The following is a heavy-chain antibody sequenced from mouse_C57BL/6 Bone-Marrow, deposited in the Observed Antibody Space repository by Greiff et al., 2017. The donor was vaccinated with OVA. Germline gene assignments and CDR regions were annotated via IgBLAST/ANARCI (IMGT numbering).Heavy chain of an antibody. CDR2: IYPRSGNT. D-gene: IGHD1-1*01. Sequence: QVQLQQSGAELARPGASVKLSCKASGYTFTSYGISWVKQRTGQGLEWIGEIYPRSGNTYYNEKFKGKATLTADKSSSTAYMELRSLTSEDSAVYFCARTLGVITTIVACEGTYWYFDVWGTGTTVTVSS. J-gene: IGHJ1*03. CDR1: GYTFTSYG. V-gene: IGHV1-81*01. CDR3: ARTLGVITTIVACEGTYWYFDV.